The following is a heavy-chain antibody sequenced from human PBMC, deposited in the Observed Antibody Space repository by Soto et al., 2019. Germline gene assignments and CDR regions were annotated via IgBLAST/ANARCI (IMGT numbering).Heavy chain of an antibody. V-gene: IGHV1-8*01. CDR2: VSPDSGNA. D-gene: IGHD2-21*02. J-gene: IGHJ4*02. Sequence: QVQVVQARAEVKKPGASVKVSCKTSGYTFTDYDINWIRQAPGQGREGMGWVSPDSGNAGYALQFQGRVSMTSDTSISTVYMEWSSLGAEDTAVYLCEVTTGYWGQGTMITVSS. CDR3: EVTTGY. CDR1: GYTFTDYD.